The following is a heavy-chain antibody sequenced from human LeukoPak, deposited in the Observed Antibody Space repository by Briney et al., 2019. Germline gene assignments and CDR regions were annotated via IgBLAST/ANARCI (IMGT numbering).Heavy chain of an antibody. CDR2: ISAYNGYT. Sequence: GAPVEFYCKASGYTLNRYEISWVRQAPGQWLEWMGWISAYNGYTYYPKKLQVRVTITTGTSPSTPYHELKDLKSDDTAVCYFAQQGGGTGFKSDYWGQGTLVTVSS. D-gene: IGHD3-16*01. V-gene: IGHV1-18*01. J-gene: IGHJ4*02. CDR3: AQQGGGTGFKSDY. CDR1: GYTLNRYE.